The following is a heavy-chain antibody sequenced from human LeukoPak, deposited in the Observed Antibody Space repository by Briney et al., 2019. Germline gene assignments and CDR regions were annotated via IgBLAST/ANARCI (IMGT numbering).Heavy chain of an antibody. Sequence: SETLSLTCSVSSGFISNYYWSWIRQPAGKGLEWIGRISTSGNTNYSPSLKSRVTMSVDTSKNQFFLNLRSVTAADTAVYYCARDSRYYDFWSGYLDYWGQGALVTVSS. D-gene: IGHD3-3*01. CDR2: ISTSGNT. J-gene: IGHJ4*02. CDR3: ARDSRYYDFWSGYLDY. CDR1: SGFISNYY. V-gene: IGHV4-4*07.